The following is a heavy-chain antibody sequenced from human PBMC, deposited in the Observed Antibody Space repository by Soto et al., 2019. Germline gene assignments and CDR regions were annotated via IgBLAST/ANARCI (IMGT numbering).Heavy chain of an antibody. J-gene: IGHJ4*02. CDR2: ISYSGETK. CDR1: GFTFPKYS. D-gene: IGHD2-15*01. Sequence: GGSLGLSCVTSGFTFPKYSMNWVRQAPGKGLEWVSYISYSGETKYYADSLKGRYAISRDDAKNSVYLQMNSLRDEDTAFYYCVRGVVVVVGSTAENFDHWGQGTLVTVSS. V-gene: IGHV3-48*02. CDR3: VRGVVVVVGSTAENFDH.